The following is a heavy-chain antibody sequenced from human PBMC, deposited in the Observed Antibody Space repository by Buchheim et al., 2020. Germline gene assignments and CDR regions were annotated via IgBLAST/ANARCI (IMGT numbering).Heavy chain of an antibody. CDR2: INQDGSEK. Sequence: DVQPVESGGGLVQPGGSLRLSCAVSGFPFTTSWMTWVRQAPGRGLEWLANINQDGSEKNYVNSVKGRFTISSDNAQNKLYRQMNSLRAEDTAVYSCARNKVALDYWGQGTL. CDR3: ARNKVALDY. J-gene: IGHJ4*02. V-gene: IGHV3-7*01. CDR1: GFPFTTSW. D-gene: IGHD2-15*01.